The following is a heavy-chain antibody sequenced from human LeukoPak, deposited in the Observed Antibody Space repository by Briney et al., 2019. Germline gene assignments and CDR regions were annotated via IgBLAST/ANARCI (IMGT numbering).Heavy chain of an antibody. V-gene: IGHV3-21*01. CDR2: ISSSSSYI. J-gene: IGHJ4*02. CDR3: ARAESRIEMATISFDY. Sequence: GGSLRLSCAASGFTFSSYSMYWVRQAPGKGLEWVSSISSSSSYIYYADSVKGRFTISRDNAKNSLYLQMNSLRAEDTAVYYCARAESRIEMATISFDYWGQGTLVTVSS. CDR1: GFTFSSYS. D-gene: IGHD5-24*01.